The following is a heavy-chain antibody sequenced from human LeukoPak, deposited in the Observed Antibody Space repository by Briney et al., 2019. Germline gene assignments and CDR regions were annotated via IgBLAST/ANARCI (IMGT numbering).Heavy chain of an antibody. D-gene: IGHD6-13*01. CDR2: IIPIFGTA. CDR3: ALRYSSSWYYYGMDV. CDR1: GGTFSSYA. V-gene: IGHV1-69*13. Sequence: SVKVSCKASGGTFSSYAISWVRQAPGQGLEWMGGIIPIFGTANYAQKFQGRVTITAGESTSTAYMELSSLRSEDTAVYYCALRYSSSWYYYGMDVWGQGTTVTVSS. J-gene: IGHJ6*02.